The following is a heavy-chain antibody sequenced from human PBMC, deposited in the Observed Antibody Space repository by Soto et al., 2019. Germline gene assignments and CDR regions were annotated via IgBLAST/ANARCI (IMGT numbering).Heavy chain of an antibody. V-gene: IGHV3-30-3*01. CDR2: ISIDGSRQ. D-gene: IGHD3-10*01. J-gene: IGHJ4*02. CDR1: GFSFNNYA. CDR3: EKDGAGDLWYLFDR. Sequence: QVQLVESGGGVVQPGRSLRLSCADSGFSFNNYAMHWVRQAPGKGLEWVAVISIDGSRQHYAESVEGRFTISRDKSKNTLYLQMNSLTAEDTALYYCEKDGAGDLWYLFDRWGQGTLVTVSS.